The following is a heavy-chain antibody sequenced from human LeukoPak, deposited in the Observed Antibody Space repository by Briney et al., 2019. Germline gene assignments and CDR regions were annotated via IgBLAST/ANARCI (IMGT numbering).Heavy chain of an antibody. CDR3: ARDYYYGSESYWHTKWFDP. J-gene: IGHJ5*02. Sequence: SVKVSCKASGGTFNSHVISWLRQAPGQGLEWMGGIIPVFGTASYAEKFQGRVTITTDESTTTAYMEMSSLTSEDTAVYYCARDYYYGSESYWHTKWFDPWGQGTLVTVSS. CDR1: GGTFNSHV. V-gene: IGHV1-69*05. CDR2: IIPVFGTA. D-gene: IGHD3-10*01.